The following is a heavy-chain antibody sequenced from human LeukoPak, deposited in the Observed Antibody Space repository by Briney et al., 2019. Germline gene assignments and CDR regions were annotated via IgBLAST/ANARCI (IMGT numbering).Heavy chain of an antibody. CDR2: INPKNGGT. CDR1: GYTFTGDY. CDR3: ARDMGELRLDY. D-gene: IGHD3-16*01. J-gene: IGHJ4*02. Sequence: ASVKVSCKASGYTFTGDYIHWVRQAPGQGLDWMGWINPKNGGTNYAQKFRGRVSITRDTSISTAYMELSSLRSDDTAVYYCARDMGELRLDYWGQGTLVNVSS. V-gene: IGHV1-2*02.